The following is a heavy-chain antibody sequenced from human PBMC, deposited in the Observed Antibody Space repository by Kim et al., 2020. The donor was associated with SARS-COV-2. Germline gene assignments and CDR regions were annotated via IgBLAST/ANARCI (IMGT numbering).Heavy chain of an antibody. CDR3: ARAVWFRELLPRYYFDY. V-gene: IGHV1-8*01. Sequence: KSQGRVTMTRNTSISTAYMELSSLRSEDTAVYYCARAVWFRELLPRYYFDYWGQGTLVTVSS. D-gene: IGHD3-10*01. J-gene: IGHJ4*02.